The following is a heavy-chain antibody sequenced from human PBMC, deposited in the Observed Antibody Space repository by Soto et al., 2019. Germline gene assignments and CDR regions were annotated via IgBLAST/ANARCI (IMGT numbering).Heavy chain of an antibody. CDR3: ARGPILPGATYWLDP. Sequence: SVKVSCKASGGIFSSFAVSWVRQAPGQGLEWMGGIIPMTGTPNYAQKFQGRVTMTADGSTGTAYLVLSSLRSEDTAVYYCARGPILPGATYWLDPWGQGTVVTVYS. V-gene: IGHV1-69*13. J-gene: IGHJ5*02. D-gene: IGHD2-2*01. CDR2: IIPMTGTP. CDR1: GGIFSSFA.